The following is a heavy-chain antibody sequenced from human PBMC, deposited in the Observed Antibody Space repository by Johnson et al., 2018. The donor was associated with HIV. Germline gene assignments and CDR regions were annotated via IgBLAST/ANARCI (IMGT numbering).Heavy chain of an antibody. CDR2: ISSSGSTI. V-gene: IGHV3-11*01. D-gene: IGHD5-24*01. CDR3: ARVSLYGSDAFDI. J-gene: IGHJ3*02. Sequence: QMQLVESGGGLVQPGGSLRLSCAASGFIFSDYYMSWIRQAPGKGLELVSYISSSGSTIYYADSVKGRFTISRDNAKNSLYLQMNSLRTEDTAVYYCARVSLYGSDAFDIWGQGTMVTVSS. CDR1: GFIFSDYY.